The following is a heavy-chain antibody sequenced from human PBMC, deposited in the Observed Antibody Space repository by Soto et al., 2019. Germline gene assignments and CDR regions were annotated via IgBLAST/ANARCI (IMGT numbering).Heavy chain of an antibody. CDR3: AKEKQEGYYYGMDV. CDR1: GFTFDDCA. V-gene: IGHV3-9*01. D-gene: IGHD6-13*01. J-gene: IGHJ6*02. CDR2: ISWNSGSI. Sequence: GGSLRLSCAASGFTFDDCAMHWVRQAPGKGLEWVSGISWNSGSIGYADSVKGRFTISRDNAKNSLYLQMNSLRAEDTALYYCAKEKQEGYYYGMDVWGQGTTVTVSS.